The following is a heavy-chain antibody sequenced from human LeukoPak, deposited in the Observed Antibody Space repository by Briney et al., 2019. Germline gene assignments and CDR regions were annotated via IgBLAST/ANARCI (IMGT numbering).Heavy chain of an antibody. V-gene: IGHV4-59*08. Sequence: PPETLSLTCTISGGSISAYYWSWIRQPPGKGLEWIGYIYSSGSANYNPSLKSRVTMSVDTSKNQFSLKLSSVTAADTAMYYCARMGGYSGYAAHWGQGTLVTVCS. CDR3: ARMGGYSGYAAH. CDR2: IYSSGSA. D-gene: IGHD5-12*01. J-gene: IGHJ4*02. CDR1: GGSISAYY.